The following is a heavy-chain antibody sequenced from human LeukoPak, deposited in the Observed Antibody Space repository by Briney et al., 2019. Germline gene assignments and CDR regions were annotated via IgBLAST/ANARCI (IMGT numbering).Heavy chain of an antibody. CDR2: IYYSGTT. J-gene: IGHJ4*02. V-gene: IGHV4-59*01. CDR3: ARVLRPMASQYYFDY. D-gene: IGHD3-10*01. CDR1: GASINTYY. Sequence: SETLSLTCTVSGASINTYYWSWIRQPPGKGLEWIGYIYYSGTTSYNPSLKTRVTISIDTSKNQFSLKLSFVTAADTAVYYCARVLRPMASQYYFDYWGQGTLVTVSS.